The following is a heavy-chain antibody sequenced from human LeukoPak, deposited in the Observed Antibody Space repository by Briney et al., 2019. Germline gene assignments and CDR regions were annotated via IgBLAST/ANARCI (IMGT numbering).Heavy chain of an antibody. CDR1: GYSFTSYW. V-gene: IGHV5-51*01. CDR3: ARHRSRYCSSTSCYADY. J-gene: IGHJ4*02. D-gene: IGHD2-2*01. CDR2: IYPGDSDT. Sequence: GESLKISCKGSGYSFTSYWIGWVRQMPGKGLEWMGIIYPGDSDTRYSPSFQGQVTISADKSISTACLQWSSLKASDTAMYYCARHRSRYCSSTSCYADYWGQGTLITVSS.